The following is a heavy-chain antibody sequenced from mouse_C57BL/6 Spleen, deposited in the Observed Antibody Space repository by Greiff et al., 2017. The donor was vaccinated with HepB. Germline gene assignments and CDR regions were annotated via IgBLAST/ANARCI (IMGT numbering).Heavy chain of an antibody. J-gene: IGHJ4*01. Sequence: EVKLMESGGGLVQPGGSLILSCAASGFTFTDYYMSWVRQPPGKALEWLGFIRNKANGYTTEYSASVKGRFTISRDNSQSILYLQMNALRAEDSATYYCARSSNWEGDYAMDYWGQGTSVTVSS. CDR1: GFTFTDYY. CDR2: IRNKANGYTT. CDR3: ARSSNWEGDYAMDY. D-gene: IGHD4-1*01. V-gene: IGHV7-3*01.